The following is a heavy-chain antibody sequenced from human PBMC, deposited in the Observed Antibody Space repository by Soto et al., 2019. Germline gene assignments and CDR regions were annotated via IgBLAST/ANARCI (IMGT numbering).Heavy chain of an antibody. D-gene: IGHD2-15*01. CDR3: ARDRGDCSGGSCYIEYSYYYGMDV. V-gene: IGHV4-61*01. CDR1: VGSVSSGTYY. Sequence: PSENLAIASIFTVGSVSSGTYYWSWIRQPPGKGMERIGYIYYSGSTNYNPSLKSRVTISVDTSKNQFSLKLSSVTAADTAVYYCARDRGDCSGGSCYIEYSYYYGMDVWGQGTTVTVSS. CDR2: IYYSGST. J-gene: IGHJ6*01.